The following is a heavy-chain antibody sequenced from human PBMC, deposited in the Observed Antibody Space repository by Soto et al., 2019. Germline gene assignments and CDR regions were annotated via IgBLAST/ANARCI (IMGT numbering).Heavy chain of an antibody. CDR1: GFSFSTFW. CDR3: ARDFHFDY. Sequence: EVQLAESGGGLVQPGGSLRLSCAASGFSFSTFWMSWVRQAPGKGLEWVANIKEDGSEKYYVDSVKGRFTISRDNAKNSLYLQMNSLRAEDTAVHYCARDFHFDYWGQGTLVTVSS. V-gene: IGHV3-7*01. J-gene: IGHJ4*02. CDR2: IKEDGSEK.